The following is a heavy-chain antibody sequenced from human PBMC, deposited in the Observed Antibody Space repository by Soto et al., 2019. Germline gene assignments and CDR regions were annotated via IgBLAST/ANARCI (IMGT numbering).Heavy chain of an antibody. CDR3: SRGGGGGLFDL. CDR1: GFTFSDYY. Sequence: GGSLRLSCATSGFTFSDYYMSWIRQAPGNGLEFVSYISPKGTYRTYADSVKGRFTISRDNAKNSLYLQVNSLRAEDTAVYYCSRGGGGGLFDLWGQGTLVTVSS. D-gene: IGHD2-21*01. J-gene: IGHJ5*02. V-gene: IGHV3-11*06. CDR2: ISPKGTYR.